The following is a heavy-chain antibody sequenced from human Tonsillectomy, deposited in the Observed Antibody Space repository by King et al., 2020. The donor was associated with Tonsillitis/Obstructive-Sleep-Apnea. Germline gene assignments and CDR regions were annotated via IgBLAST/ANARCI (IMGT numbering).Heavy chain of an antibody. CDR1: GFSLSNARLG. Sequence: HVTLKESGPVLVKPTETLTLTCTVSGFSLSNARLGVSWIRQPPGKALEWLAHILSNDEKSYNTSLKSRLAISKDTPKRQVVLMMTNMDPVDTATYYCARLPHYCSGGSCYFWFDYWGQGALVTVSS. V-gene: IGHV2-26*01. D-gene: IGHD2-15*01. CDR2: ILSNDEK. J-gene: IGHJ4*02. CDR3: ARLPHYCSGGSCYFWFDY.